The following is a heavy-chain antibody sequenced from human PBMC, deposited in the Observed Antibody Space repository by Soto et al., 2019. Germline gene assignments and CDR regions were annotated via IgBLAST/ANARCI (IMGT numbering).Heavy chain of an antibody. CDR3: ARARGGYCSGGSCSEAWFDP. J-gene: IGHJ5*02. CDR2: INSGNGYT. V-gene: IGHV1-3*05. CDR1: GYTFSSYP. D-gene: IGHD2-15*01. Sequence: QVQLVQSGAEEKRPGASVKISCKASGYTFSSYPIHWVRQAPGHRLEWMGWINSGNGYTKYSQKFQARVSITRDTSASTAYMQLSSLRSEDTAVYYCARARGGYCSGGSCSEAWFDPWGQGTLVTVSS.